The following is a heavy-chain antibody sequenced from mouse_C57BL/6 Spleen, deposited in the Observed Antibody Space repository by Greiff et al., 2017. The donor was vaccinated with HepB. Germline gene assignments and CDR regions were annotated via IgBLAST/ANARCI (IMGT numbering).Heavy chain of an antibody. Sequence: EVKVVESGGGLVQPGGSLKLSCAASGFTFSDYGMAWVRQAPRKGPEWVAFISNLAYSIYYADTVTGRFTISRENAKNTLYLEMSSLRSEDTAMYYCARQDYDGTWWYFDVWGTGTTVTVSS. J-gene: IGHJ1*03. CDR1: GFTFSDYG. D-gene: IGHD2-4*01. V-gene: IGHV5-15*01. CDR2: ISNLAYSI. CDR3: ARQDYDGTWWYFDV.